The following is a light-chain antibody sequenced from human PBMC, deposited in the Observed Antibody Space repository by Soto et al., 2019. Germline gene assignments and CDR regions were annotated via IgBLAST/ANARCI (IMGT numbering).Light chain of an antibody. V-gene: IGKV4-1*01. CDR3: QQFYTHSLT. CDR1: QTISSSAGNY. Sequence: DMVLTQSPDSLAVSLGERATINCKSSQTISSSAGNYLAWYQQKPGHPPKLLIHWASIRESGVPERFSGSGSGRDFTLTVSSLQAEDVAVYYCQQFYTHSLTFGGGAK. J-gene: IGKJ4*01. CDR2: WAS.